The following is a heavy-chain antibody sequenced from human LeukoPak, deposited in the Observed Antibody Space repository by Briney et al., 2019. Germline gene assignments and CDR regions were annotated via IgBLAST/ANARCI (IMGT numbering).Heavy chain of an antibody. D-gene: IGHD6-6*01. CDR1: GFTFSSYW. V-gene: IGHV3-74*01. CDR2: INSDGSST. Sequence: GGSLRLSCAASGFTFSSYWMHWVRQAPGKGLVWVSRINSDGSSTSYADSVRGRFSISRDNDKNTLYLQMNSLRAEDTDVYYCARGLSGYASSLGYWGQGTLVTVSA. J-gene: IGHJ4*02. CDR3: ARGLSGYASSLGY.